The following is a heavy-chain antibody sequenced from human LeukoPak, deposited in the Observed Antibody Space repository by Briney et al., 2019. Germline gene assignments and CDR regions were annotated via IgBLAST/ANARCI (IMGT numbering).Heavy chain of an antibody. J-gene: IGHJ6*03. D-gene: IGHD3-3*01. CDR2: IIPIFGTA. CDR3: ARDRDDFWSGYYNYYYYYYMDV. CDR1: GGTFSSYA. Sequence: GASVKVSCKASGGTFSSYAISWVRQAPGQGLEWMGGIIPIFGTANYAQKFQGRVTITADESTSTAYMELSSLRSEDTAVYYCARDRDDFWSGYYNYYYYYYMDVWGKGTTVTVSS. V-gene: IGHV1-69*01.